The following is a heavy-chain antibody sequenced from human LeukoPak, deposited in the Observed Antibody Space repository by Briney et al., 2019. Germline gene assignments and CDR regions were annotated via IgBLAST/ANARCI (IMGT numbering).Heavy chain of an antibody. CDR1: GFTFSRNA. CDR3: VGMNYDTNGYYSDY. V-gene: IGHV3-33*08. Sequence: RPGGSLRLSCVASGFTFSRNAIPWVRQAPGKGLEWVAVIWHDGSKTYYADSVSGRFTISRDNSKNTLSLQMNSLRDEDSAVYYCVGMNYDTNGYYSDYWGQGTLVTVSS. D-gene: IGHD3-22*01. CDR2: IWHDGSKT. J-gene: IGHJ4*02.